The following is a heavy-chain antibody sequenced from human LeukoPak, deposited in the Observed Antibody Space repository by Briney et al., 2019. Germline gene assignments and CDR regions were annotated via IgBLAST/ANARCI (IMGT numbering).Heavy chain of an antibody. V-gene: IGHV1-2*02. D-gene: IGHD1-20*01. J-gene: IGHJ5*02. CDR2: INPNSGGT. Sequence: ASLQVSCKASGYSFTDYYIHWVQQAPGQGLEWMGWINPNSGGTNYAQKFQGRVTMTRDTSISTAYMELSRLRSDDTAVYYCARDRGGNWNRIGSWGQGTLVTVSS. CDR3: ARDRGGNWNRIGS. CDR1: GYSFTDYY.